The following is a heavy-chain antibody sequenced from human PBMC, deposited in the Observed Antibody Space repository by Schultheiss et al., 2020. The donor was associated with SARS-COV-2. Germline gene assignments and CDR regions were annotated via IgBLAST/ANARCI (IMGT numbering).Heavy chain of an antibody. D-gene: IGHD4-17*01. CDR3: AREIVSHEYGDYDALLGMDV. CDR2: INHSGST. J-gene: IGHJ6*02. Sequence: SETLSLTCAVYGGSFSGYYWSWIRQPPGKGLEWIGEINHSGSTNYNPSLKSRVTISVDTSKNQFSLKLSSVTAADTAVYYCAREIVSHEYGDYDALLGMDVWGQGTTVTVSS. V-gene: IGHV4-34*01. CDR1: GGSFSGYY.